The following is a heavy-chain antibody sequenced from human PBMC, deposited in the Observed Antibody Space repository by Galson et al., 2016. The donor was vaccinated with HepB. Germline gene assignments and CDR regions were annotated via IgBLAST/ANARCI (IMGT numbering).Heavy chain of an antibody. CDR3: ARDDYSNLFYDYGMDG. CDR2: ITGTSSTI. D-gene: IGHD4-11*01. Sequence: SLRLSCAASGFSISDYSMNWVRQAPGKGLELVSYITGTSSTIYYADSVKGRFTISRDNAKNSVYLQMNSLRDEDTALYYCARDDYSNLFYDYGMDGWGQGTTVTVSS. CDR1: GFSISDYS. V-gene: IGHV3-48*02. J-gene: IGHJ6*02.